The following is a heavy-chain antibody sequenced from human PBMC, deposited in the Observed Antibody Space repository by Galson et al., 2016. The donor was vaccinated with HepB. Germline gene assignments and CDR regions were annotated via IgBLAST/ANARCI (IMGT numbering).Heavy chain of an antibody. CDR3: ATSPYKYGYPEYFQH. J-gene: IGHJ1*01. CDR2: INVGTGNT. V-gene: IGHV1-3*01. Sequence: SVKVSCKASGGTFSSYAISWVRQAPGQGLEWMGWINVGTGNTKSSQKFQGGVTITRDTSASTAYMELSSLRSEDTAVYYCATSPYKYGYPEYFQHWGQGTLVTVSS. CDR1: GGTFSSYA. D-gene: IGHD5-18*01.